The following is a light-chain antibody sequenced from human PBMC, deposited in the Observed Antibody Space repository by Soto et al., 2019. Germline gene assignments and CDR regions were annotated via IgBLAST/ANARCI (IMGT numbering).Light chain of an antibody. J-gene: IGLJ1*01. V-gene: IGLV2-14*01. CDR2: VVI. Sequence: QSALTQPASVSGSPGQSITISCTGTSSDVGGYNYVSWYQQHPGKAPNLMIYVVINRPSGFSNRFSGSKSGNTASLTIFGLQAEDEADYYCSSYTSSSTPDVFGTGTKVTVL. CDR1: SSDVGGYNY. CDR3: SSYTSSSTPDV.